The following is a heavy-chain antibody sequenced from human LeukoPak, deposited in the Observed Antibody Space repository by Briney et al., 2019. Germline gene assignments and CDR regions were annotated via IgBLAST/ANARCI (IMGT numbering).Heavy chain of an antibody. Sequence: GGSLRLSCAASGFTFSSYSMNWVRQATGKGLEWVSSISSSSSYIYYADSVKGRFTISRDNAKNSLYLQMNSLRAEDTAVYYCARIAVADDLDYWGQGTLVTVSS. CDR2: ISSSSSYI. J-gene: IGHJ4*02. V-gene: IGHV3-21*01. CDR1: GFTFSSYS. CDR3: ARIAVADDLDY. D-gene: IGHD6-19*01.